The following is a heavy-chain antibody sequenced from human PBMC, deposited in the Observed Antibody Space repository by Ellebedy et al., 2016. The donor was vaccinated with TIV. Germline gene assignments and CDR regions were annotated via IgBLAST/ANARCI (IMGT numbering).Heavy chain of an antibody. Sequence: MPGGSLRLSCGVSDDSISRDKWWTWVRQAPGRALEWIGDIHHTKGTNYNPSLKSRVSMSVDKSKNQFSLNINSVTAADTAVYYCARDQTVTTSVDAFDIWGQGTKVTVSS. CDR3: ARDQTVTTSVDAFDI. CDR1: DDSISRDKW. V-gene: IGHV4-4*02. J-gene: IGHJ3*02. D-gene: IGHD4-17*01. CDR2: IHHTKGT.